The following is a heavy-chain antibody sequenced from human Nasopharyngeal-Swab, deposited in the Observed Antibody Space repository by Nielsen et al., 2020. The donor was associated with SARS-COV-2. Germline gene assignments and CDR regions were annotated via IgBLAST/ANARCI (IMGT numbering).Heavy chain of an antibody. Sequence: SETLSLTCTVSGGSISSSSYYWGWIRQPPGKGLEWIGSIYYSGSTYYNPSLKSRVTISVDTSKNQFSLKLSSVTAADTAVYYCARGEEYQPLTDHPRNQIDYWGQGTLVTVSS. CDR1: GGSISSSSYY. CDR2: IYYSGST. J-gene: IGHJ4*02. D-gene: IGHD2-2*01. V-gene: IGHV4-39*01. CDR3: ARGEEYQPLTDHPRNQIDY.